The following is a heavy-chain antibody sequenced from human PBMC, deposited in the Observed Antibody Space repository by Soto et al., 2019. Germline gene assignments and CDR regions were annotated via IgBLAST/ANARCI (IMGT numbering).Heavy chain of an antibody. V-gene: IGHV4-39*01. CDR2: IYYSGST. Sequence: QLQLQESGPGLVKPSETLSLTCSVSGGSISSSSDFWGWIRQPPGKGLEWIGSIYYSGSTYYNPSLKSRVIVSVDTSKNQFSLKRRSVTAADTAVYYCARHPSDFWFDPWGQGTLVTVSS. D-gene: IGHD2-21*02. CDR3: ARHPSDFWFDP. J-gene: IGHJ5*02. CDR1: GGSISSSSDF.